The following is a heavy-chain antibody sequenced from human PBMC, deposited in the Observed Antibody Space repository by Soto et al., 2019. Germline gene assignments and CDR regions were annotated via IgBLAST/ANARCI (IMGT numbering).Heavy chain of an antibody. CDR1: GYTFTSYA. V-gene: IGHV1-3*01. CDR2: INAGNGNT. D-gene: IGHD3-22*01. J-gene: IGHJ4*02. Sequence: GASVKVSCKASGYTFTSYAMHWVRQAPGQRLEWMGWINAGNGNTKYSQKFQGRVTITRDTSASTAYMELSSLRSEDTAVYYCARDLRYYDSSGYYYYWGQGTLVTVSS. CDR3: ARDLRYYDSSGYYYY.